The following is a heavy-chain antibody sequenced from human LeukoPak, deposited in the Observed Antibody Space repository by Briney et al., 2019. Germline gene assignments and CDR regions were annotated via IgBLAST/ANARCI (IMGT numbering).Heavy chain of an antibody. CDR3: ARWGGTGGFYL. Sequence: GGSLRLSCAASGFTLSNSWMFWVREPPGKGLKYVSEINNDGSRRSYADSVKGRFTISRDGAENTLFLQIDSLRAEDTAVYFCARWGGTGGFYLWGQGNRVTVSS. D-gene: IGHD7-27*01. J-gene: IGHJ4*02. V-gene: IGHV3-74*01. CDR1: GFTLSNSW. CDR2: INNDGSRR.